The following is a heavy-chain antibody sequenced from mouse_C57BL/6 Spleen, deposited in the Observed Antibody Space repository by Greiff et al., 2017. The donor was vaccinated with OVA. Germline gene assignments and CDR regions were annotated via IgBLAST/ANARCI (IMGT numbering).Heavy chain of an antibody. Sequence: QVQLQQPGAELVKPGASVKLSCKASGYTFTSYWMHWVKQRPGQGLEWIGMIHPNSGSTNYNEKFKSKATLTVDKSSSTAYMQLSSLTSEDSAVYYCARRDLVDGYFDVWGTGTTVTVSS. J-gene: IGHJ1*03. CDR3: ARRDLVDGYFDV. CDR2: IHPNSGST. V-gene: IGHV1-64*01. D-gene: IGHD1-3*01. CDR1: GYTFTSYW.